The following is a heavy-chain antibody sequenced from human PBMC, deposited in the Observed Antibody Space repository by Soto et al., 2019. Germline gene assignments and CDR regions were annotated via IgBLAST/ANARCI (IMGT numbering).Heavy chain of an antibody. J-gene: IGHJ3*02. Sequence: ASVKVSCKASGGTFSSYAISWVRQAPGQGLEWMGGIIPIFGTANYAQKFQGRVTITADESTSTAYMELSSLRSEDTAVYYCARGRPTSDAFDIWGQGTMVTVSS. CDR1: GGTFSSYA. CDR2: IIPIFGTA. CDR3: ARGRPTSDAFDI. V-gene: IGHV1-69*13.